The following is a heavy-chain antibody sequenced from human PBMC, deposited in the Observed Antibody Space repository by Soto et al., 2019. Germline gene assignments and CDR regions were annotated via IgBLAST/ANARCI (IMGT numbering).Heavy chain of an antibody. J-gene: IGHJ6*02. V-gene: IGHV3-23*01. CDR1: GFTFSSYA. CDR3: AKVTITMVRGVIERRDYYYGMDV. D-gene: IGHD3-10*01. CDR2: ISGSGGST. Sequence: PGGSLRLSCAASGFTFSSYAVSWVRQAPGKGLEWVSAISGSGGSTYYADSVKGRFTISRDNSKNTLYLQMNSLRAEDTAVYYCAKVTITMVRGVIERRDYYYGMDVWGQGTTVTVSS.